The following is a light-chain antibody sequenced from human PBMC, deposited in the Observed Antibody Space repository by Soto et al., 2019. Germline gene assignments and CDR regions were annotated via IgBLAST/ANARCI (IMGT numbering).Light chain of an antibody. V-gene: IGLV2-11*01. J-gene: IGLJ1*01. CDR1: SSDVGGYNY. CDR2: DVT. Sequence: QSALTKPRSVSGSPEQSVAISCTGTSSDVGGYNYVSWYRQHPGKAPKLMIYDVTKRPSGVPDRFSGSKSGNTASLTISGLQAEDAADYYCCSYAGSIYVFGTGPKLTVL. CDR3: CSYAGSIYV.